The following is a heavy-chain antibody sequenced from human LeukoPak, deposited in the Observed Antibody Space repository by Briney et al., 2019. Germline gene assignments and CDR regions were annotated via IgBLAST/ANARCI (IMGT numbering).Heavy chain of an antibody. J-gene: IGHJ4*02. Sequence: GGSLRLSCAASGFTFSSYSMNWVRQAPGKGLEWVSYISSSSSTVYYADSVKGRFTISRDNAKNSLYLQMNSLRAEDTAVYYCATAIVVVPAATHDDYWGQGTLVTVSS. V-gene: IGHV3-48*01. D-gene: IGHD2-2*01. CDR1: GFTFSSYS. CDR3: ATAIVVVPAATHDDY. CDR2: ISSSSSTV.